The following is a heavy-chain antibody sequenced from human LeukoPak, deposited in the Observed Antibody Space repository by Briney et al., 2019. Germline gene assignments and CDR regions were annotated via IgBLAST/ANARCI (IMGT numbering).Heavy chain of an antibody. J-gene: IGHJ6*01. CDR2: IYYSGST. CDR1: GDSISSYY. CDR3: ARDGLHDYGDLGYYYGMDV. V-gene: IGHV4-59*01. Sequence: SETLSLTCTVSGDSISSYYWSWIRQPPGKGLEWIGYIYYSGSTNYNPSLKSRVTISVDTSKNQFSLKLSSVTAADTAVYYCARDGLHDYGDLGYYYGMDVWGQGTTVTVSS. D-gene: IGHD4-17*01.